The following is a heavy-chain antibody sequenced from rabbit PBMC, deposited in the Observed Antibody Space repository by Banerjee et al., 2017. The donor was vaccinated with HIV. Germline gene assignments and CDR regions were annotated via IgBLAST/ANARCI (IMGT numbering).Heavy chain of an antibody. J-gene: IGHJ4*01. CDR1: GFDFSSNA. D-gene: IGHD4-1*01. CDR3: VRDSSGWGADL. CDR2: IYAGSSGST. V-gene: IGHV1S45*01. Sequence: QEQLEESGGDLVKPEGSLTLTCTASGFDFSSNAMCWVRQAPGKGLEWIACIYAGSSGSTYYASWAKGRFTISKTSSTTVTLQMTSLTAADTATYFCVRDSSGWGADLWGPGTLVTVS.